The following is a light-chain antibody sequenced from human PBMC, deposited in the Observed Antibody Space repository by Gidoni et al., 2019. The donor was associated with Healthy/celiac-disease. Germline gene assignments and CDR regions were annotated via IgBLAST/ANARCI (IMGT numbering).Light chain of an antibody. CDR1: KLGDKY. V-gene: IGLV3-1*01. J-gene: IGLJ2*01. CDR3: QAWDSSVVV. CDR2: QDS. Sequence: SYELTQPPSASVSPGQTAGITCSGVKLGDKYACWYQQKPGQSPVLVIYQDSKRPSGIPERFSGSTSGNTATLTISGTQAMDEADYYCQAWDSSVVVFGGGTKLTVL.